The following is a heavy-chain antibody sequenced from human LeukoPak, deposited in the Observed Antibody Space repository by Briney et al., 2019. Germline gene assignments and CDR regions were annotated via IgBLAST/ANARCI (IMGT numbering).Heavy chain of an antibody. Sequence: SVKVSCKASGGTLSDYAINWVRQAPGQGLEWMGGIIPMVGTANYGQKFAGRVTIIADESTNTAHMELSGLRSEDTAVYYCAPTSNFSDSSGPWGYFDLWGRGTLVTVSS. D-gene: IGHD3-22*01. CDR1: GGTLSDYA. CDR2: IIPMVGTA. V-gene: IGHV1-69*01. J-gene: IGHJ2*01. CDR3: APTSNFSDSSGPWGYFDL.